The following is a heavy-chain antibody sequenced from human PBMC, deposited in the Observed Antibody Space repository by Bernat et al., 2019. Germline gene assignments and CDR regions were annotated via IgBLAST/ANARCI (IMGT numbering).Heavy chain of an antibody. Sequence: EVQLVESGGGLVKPGGSLRLSCAASGFTFSNAWISWVRQAPGTGLEWVGRIKSKTDGGTTDYAAPVKGRFTISRDDSKNTLYLQMNSLKTEDTAVYYCTTYTRRRAFDIWGQGTMVTVSS. CDR2: IKSKTDGGTT. D-gene: IGHD2-2*02. CDR1: GFTFSNAW. CDR3: TTYTRRRAFDI. V-gene: IGHV3-15*01. J-gene: IGHJ3*02.